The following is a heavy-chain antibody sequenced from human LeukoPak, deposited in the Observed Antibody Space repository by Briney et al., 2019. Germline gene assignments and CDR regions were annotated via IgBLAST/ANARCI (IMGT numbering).Heavy chain of an antibody. V-gene: IGHV4-38-2*01. D-gene: IGHD3-22*01. CDR3: ATRRHYYDSSRPGSAFDI. CDR2: IYHSGST. CDR1: GYSISSGYY. J-gene: IGHJ3*02. Sequence: SETPSLTCAVSGYSISSGYYWGWIRQPPGKGLEWIGSIYHSGSTYYNPSLKSRVTISVDTSKNQFSLKLSSVTAADTAVYYCATRRHYYDSSRPGSAFDIWGQGTMVTVSS.